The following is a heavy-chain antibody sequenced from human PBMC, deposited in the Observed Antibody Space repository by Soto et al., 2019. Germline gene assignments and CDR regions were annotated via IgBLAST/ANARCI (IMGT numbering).Heavy chain of an antibody. V-gene: IGHV3-23*01. CDR3: AKDGRDYGGSGHGYFDL. CDR2: ISGSGGRT. J-gene: IGHJ2*01. CDR1: GFTFTTYC. Sequence: EVQVLESGGGLVQPGGSLRLSCAASGFTFTTYCMAWVRQAPGKGLEWVTAISGSGGRTDYADSVKGRFTISRDNSMNTLYLQMNSLRAEDTAVYYCAKDGRDYGGSGHGYFDLWGRDTLVTVSA. D-gene: IGHD4-17*01.